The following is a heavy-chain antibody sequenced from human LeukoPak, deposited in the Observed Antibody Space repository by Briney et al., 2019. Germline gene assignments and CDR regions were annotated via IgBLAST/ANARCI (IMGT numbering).Heavy chain of an antibody. Sequence: SGGSLRLSCAVSGFSFNTYWMTWVRQAPGKGLEWVANIKQDGSEKYYVDSVKGRFTISRDNAKNSLYLQMNSLRAEDTAVYYCARGSTLDRGLVYYWGQGTLVTVSS. CDR3: ARGSTLDRGLVYY. CDR1: GFSFNTYW. J-gene: IGHJ4*02. V-gene: IGHV3-7*01. CDR2: IKQDGSEK. D-gene: IGHD3-10*01.